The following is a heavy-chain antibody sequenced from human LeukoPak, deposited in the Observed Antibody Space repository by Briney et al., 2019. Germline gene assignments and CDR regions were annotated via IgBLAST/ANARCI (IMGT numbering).Heavy chain of an antibody. CDR2: INPSGGST. CDR3: ARDPYSNTWALDY. D-gene: IGHD6-13*01. Sequence: ASVKVSCKASGYTFSSYDVNWVRQAPGQGLEWMGIINPSGGSTTYAQKFQGRVTMTRDTSTSTVYMELSSLRSEDTAVYYCARDPYSNTWALDYWGQGTLVTVSS. J-gene: IGHJ4*02. V-gene: IGHV1-46*01. CDR1: GYTFSSYD.